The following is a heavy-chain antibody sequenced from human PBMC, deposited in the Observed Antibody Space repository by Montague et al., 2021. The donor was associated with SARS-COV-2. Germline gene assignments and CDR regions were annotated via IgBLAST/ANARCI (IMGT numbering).Heavy chain of an antibody. CDR2: IYYSGST. CDR3: ARTRGGGRYYSGNYYYHYDMDV. V-gene: IGHV4-59*08. CDR1: GDSISSDY. J-gene: IGHJ6*02. D-gene: IGHD2-15*01. Sequence: SETLSLTCTVSGDSISSDYWSWIRQSPGKGLEWIGYIYYSGSTNXNPSLKSRVTISIDTSKNQFSLKLNSVTAADTAVFYCARTRGGGRYYSGNYYYHYDMDVWGQGTTVNVSS.